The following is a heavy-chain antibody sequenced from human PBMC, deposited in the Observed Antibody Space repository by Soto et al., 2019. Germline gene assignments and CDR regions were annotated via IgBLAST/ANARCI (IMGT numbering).Heavy chain of an antibody. V-gene: IGHV4-59*01. CDR3: ARFLRGRFPTLSDTAMVVRNYYYYMDV. J-gene: IGHJ6*03. CDR1: GGSISSYY. CDR2: IYYSGST. D-gene: IGHD5-18*01. Sequence: SETLSLTCTVSGGSISSYYWSWIRQPPGKGLEWIGYIYYSGSTNYNPSLKSRVTISVDTSKNQFSLKLSSVTAADTAVYYCARFLRGRFPTLSDTAMVVRNYYYYMDVWGKGTTVTVSS.